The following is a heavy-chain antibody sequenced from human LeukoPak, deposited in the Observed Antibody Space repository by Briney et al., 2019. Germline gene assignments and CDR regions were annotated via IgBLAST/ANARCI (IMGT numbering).Heavy chain of an antibody. CDR2: IYYSGST. CDR3: ATQADSSGYPYYDH. Sequence: SETLSLTCTVSGGSISSYYWSWIRQPPGKGLEWIGYIYYSGSTNYNPSLKSRVTISVDKSKNQFSLKLSSVTAADTAVYYCATQADSSGYPYYDHWGQGTLATVSS. CDR1: GGSISSYY. D-gene: IGHD3-22*01. J-gene: IGHJ4*02. V-gene: IGHV4-59*12.